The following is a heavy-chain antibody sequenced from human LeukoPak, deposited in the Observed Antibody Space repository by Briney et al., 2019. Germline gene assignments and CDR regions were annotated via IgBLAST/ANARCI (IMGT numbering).Heavy chain of an antibody. CDR1: GYTFTGYY. J-gene: IGHJ3*02. Sequence: ASVKVSCKASGYTFTGYYMHWVRQAPGQGLEWMGWINPNSGGTNYAQKFQGRVTMTRDTSISTAYMELSRLRSDDTAVYYCARDDSGYDLDNDAFDIWGQGTMVTVSS. V-gene: IGHV1-2*02. CDR2: INPNSGGT. CDR3: ARDDSGYDLDNDAFDI. D-gene: IGHD5-12*01.